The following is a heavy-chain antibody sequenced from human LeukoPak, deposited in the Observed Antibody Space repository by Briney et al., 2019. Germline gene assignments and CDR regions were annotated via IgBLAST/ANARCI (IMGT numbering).Heavy chain of an antibody. Sequence: GGSLRLSCAASGFTFSSYAMSWVRQAPGKGLEWVSAISGSGGSTYYADSVKGRFTISRDNSKNTLYLQMNSLRAEDTAVYYWAKVDNYYGSGSHDYWGQGTLVTVSS. CDR1: GFTFSSYA. CDR2: ISGSGGST. V-gene: IGHV3-23*01. D-gene: IGHD3-10*01. CDR3: AKVDNYYGSGSHDY. J-gene: IGHJ4*02.